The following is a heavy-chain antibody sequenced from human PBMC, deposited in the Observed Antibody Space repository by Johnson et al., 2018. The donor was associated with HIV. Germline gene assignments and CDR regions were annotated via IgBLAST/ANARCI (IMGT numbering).Heavy chain of an antibody. D-gene: IGHD5-24*01. CDR2: IRYDGINK. J-gene: IGHJ3*02. V-gene: IGHV3-30*02. CDR3: ARDHSRDEAFDI. CDR1: GFTFSSYG. Sequence: QVQLVESGGGVVQPGGSLRLSCAASGFTFSSYGMHWVRQAPGKGLEWVAFIRYDGINKYYADSGKGRFTISRENSKNTLYLQMNSLRAEDTAVYYCARDHSRDEAFDIWGQGTMVTVSS.